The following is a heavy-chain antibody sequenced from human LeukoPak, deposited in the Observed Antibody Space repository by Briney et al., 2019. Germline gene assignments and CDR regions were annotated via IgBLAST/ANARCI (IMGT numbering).Heavy chain of an antibody. Sequence: ASVKVSCKASGYTFTGYYMHWVRQAPGQGLEGMGWINPNSGGTNYAQKFQGRVTMTRDTSISTAYMELSRLRSDDTAVYYCARDGSGSYYNDYLFEYWGQGTLVTVSS. CDR3: ARDGSGSYYNDYLFEY. J-gene: IGHJ4*02. D-gene: IGHD3-10*01. V-gene: IGHV1-2*02. CDR1: GYTFTGYY. CDR2: INPNSGGT.